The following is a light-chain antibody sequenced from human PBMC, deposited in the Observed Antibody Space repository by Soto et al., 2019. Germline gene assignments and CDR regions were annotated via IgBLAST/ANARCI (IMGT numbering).Light chain of an antibody. Sequence: DIQMTQSPSTLSASVGDRVTITCRASQSISRWLAWYRQKPGEAPKLLIYEGSTLERGVPSRFSGSGSGTEFTLAISSLQPDVFATFYCQQYTTFPRTFGPMTQVEV. CDR1: QSISRW. CDR3: QQYTTFPRT. V-gene: IGKV1-5*03. CDR2: EGS. J-gene: IGKJ1*01.